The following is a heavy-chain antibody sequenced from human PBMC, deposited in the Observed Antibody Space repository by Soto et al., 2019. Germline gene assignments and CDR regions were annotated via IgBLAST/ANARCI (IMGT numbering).Heavy chain of an antibody. CDR3: AVGRELTFDY. J-gene: IGHJ4*02. Sequence: SETLSLTCAVSGYSISSGYYWGRIRQPPGKGLEWLGSIFHSGTTYDNPSLKSRVTISVDLSKNQFSLKLSSVTAADTAVYYCAVGRELTFDYWGQGTLVTVSS. V-gene: IGHV4-38-2*01. CDR2: IFHSGTT. CDR1: GYSISSGYY. D-gene: IGHD3-10*01.